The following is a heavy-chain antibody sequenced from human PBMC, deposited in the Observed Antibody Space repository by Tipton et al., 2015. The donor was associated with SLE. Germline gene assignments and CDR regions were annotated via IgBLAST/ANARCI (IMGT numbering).Heavy chain of an antibody. J-gene: IGHJ4*02. CDR1: GGSINSSSYY. CDR3: ARGILRYYGSGSYSSPLDY. CDR2: IYYSGST. V-gene: IGHV4-39*07. D-gene: IGHD3-10*01. Sequence: TLSLTCTVSGGSINSSSYYWGWIRQPPGKGLEWIGSIYYSGSTYYNPSLKSRVTISVDTSKNQFSLKLSSVTAADTAVYYCARGILRYYGSGSYSSPLDYWGQGTLVTVSS.